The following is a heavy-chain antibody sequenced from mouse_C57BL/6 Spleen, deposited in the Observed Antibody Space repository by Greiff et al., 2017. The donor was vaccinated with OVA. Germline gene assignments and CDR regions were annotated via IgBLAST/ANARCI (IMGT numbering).Heavy chain of an antibody. Sequence: EVKLVESGGGLVQPGGSLSLSCAASGFTFTDYYMSWVRQPPGKALEWLGFIRNKANGYTTEYSASVKGRFTISRDNSQSILYLQMNALRAEDSATYYCARSVYYGSSYEFAYWGQGTLVTVSA. V-gene: IGHV7-3*01. CDR1: GFTFTDYY. CDR2: IRNKANGYTT. J-gene: IGHJ3*01. CDR3: ARSVYYGSSYEFAY. D-gene: IGHD1-1*01.